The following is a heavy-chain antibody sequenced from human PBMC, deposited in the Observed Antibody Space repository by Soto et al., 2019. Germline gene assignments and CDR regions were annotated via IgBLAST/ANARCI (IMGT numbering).Heavy chain of an antibody. D-gene: IGHD3-10*01. Sequence: PSETISLTRTVSSGSISSYYWSWIRQPPGKGLEWIGYIYYSGSTNYNPSLKSRVTISVDTSKNQFSLKLSSVTAADTAVYYCARNRFGEWFDYWGQGTLVTVSS. CDR2: IYYSGST. CDR1: SGSISSYY. CDR3: ARNRFGEWFDY. V-gene: IGHV4-59*01. J-gene: IGHJ4*02.